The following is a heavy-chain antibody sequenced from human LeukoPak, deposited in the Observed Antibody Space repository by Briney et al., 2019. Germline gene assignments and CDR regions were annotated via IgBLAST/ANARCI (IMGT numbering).Heavy chain of an antibody. J-gene: IGHJ4*02. CDR2: IYYSGST. D-gene: IGHD6-19*01. Sequence: SETLSLTCTVSGGSISSSSYYWGWIRQPPGKGLEWIGSIYYSGSTYYNPSLKSRVTISVDTSKNQFSLKLSSVTAADTAVYYCARLSSGWYRGDFDYWGQGTLVTVSS. CDR3: ARLSSGWYRGDFDY. CDR1: GGSISSSSYY. V-gene: IGHV4-39*01.